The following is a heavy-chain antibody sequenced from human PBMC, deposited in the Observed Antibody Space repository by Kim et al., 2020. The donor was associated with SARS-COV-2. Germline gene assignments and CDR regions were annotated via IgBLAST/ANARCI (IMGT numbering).Heavy chain of an antibody. J-gene: IGHJ4*02. D-gene: IGHD1-1*01. V-gene: IGHV3-23*01. CDR3: AKDPDEGEPTTSD. Sequence: FAGSVKGRFTISRDNFKNTLYLQMNSLRAEDTAVYYCAKDPDEGEPTTSDWGPGAPVTVSS.